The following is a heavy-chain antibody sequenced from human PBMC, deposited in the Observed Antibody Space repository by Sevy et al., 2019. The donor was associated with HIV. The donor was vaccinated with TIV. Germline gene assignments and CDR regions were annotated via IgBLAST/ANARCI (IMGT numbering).Heavy chain of an antibody. CDR3: ATEDITMIPYGFDV. CDR2: FDPEDGET. CDR1: GYTLTELS. J-gene: IGHJ6*02. Sequence: ASVKVSCKVSGYTLTELSMHWVRQPPGKGLEWMGRFDPEDGETIYAQKFLGRLTMTEDTSTDTAYMDLSSLRSEATAFYYCATEDITMIPYGFDVWGQGTTVTVSS. V-gene: IGHV1-24*01. D-gene: IGHD3-22*01.